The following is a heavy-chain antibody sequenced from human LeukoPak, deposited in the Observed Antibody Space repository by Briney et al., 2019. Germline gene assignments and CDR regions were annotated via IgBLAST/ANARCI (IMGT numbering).Heavy chain of an antibody. CDR2: MNTNSGST. J-gene: IGHJ6*03. CDR1: GYTFTSYY. CDR3: ARDRYSGDSVFYYMDV. Sequence: ASVKVSCKASGYTFTSYYMHWVRQAPGHGLEWMGWMNTNSGSTKYAQNFPGRVTITMDTSISTAYLELSRLRSDATAVYYCARDRYSGDSVFYYMDVWGKGTTVTVS. D-gene: IGHD6-19*01. V-gene: IGHV1-2*02.